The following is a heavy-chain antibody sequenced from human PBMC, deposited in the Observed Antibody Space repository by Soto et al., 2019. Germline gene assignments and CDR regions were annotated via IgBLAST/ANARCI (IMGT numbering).Heavy chain of an antibody. D-gene: IGHD6-13*01. Sequence: SETLSLTCTVSGGSISSGGYYWSWIRQHPGKGLEWIGYIYYSGSTYYNPSLKSRVTISVDTSKNQFSLKLSSVTAADTAVYYCAIVRDSSSWTIFDYCGKGTLVTVSS. V-gene: IGHV4-31*03. J-gene: IGHJ4*02. CDR1: GGSISSGGYY. CDR3: AIVRDSSSWTIFDY. CDR2: IYYSGST.